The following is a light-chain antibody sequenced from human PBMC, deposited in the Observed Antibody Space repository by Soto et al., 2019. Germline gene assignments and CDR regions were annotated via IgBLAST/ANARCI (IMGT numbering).Light chain of an antibody. CDR2: WAS. CDR3: QQYYGNLIT. J-gene: IGKJ5*01. V-gene: IGKV4-1*01. Sequence: EMVVAQSPDSLAVSLGERATINCNSSQSVLYTSNNRNYLAWYQQNPGQPPKLLIYWASTRDPGVPDRFSGSGSGTDFNLTISSLQAEDVAVYYCQQYYGNLITFGQRTRLEIK. CDR1: QSVLYTSNNRNY.